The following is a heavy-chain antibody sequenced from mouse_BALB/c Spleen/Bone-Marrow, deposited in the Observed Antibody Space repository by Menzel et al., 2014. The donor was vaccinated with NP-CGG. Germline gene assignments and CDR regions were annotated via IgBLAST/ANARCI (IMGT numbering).Heavy chain of an antibody. CDR1: GFTFSSYY. J-gene: IGHJ4*01. Sequence: EVQLVESGGGLVKLGGSLKLSCAASGFTFSSYYMSWVRQTPEKRLELVAAISSNGGGTYYPDTVEGRFTISRDNAKNTLYLQMSSLRSEDTALYYCARRFTTGVTTGAMDYWGQGTSVTVSS. D-gene: IGHD1-1*01. CDR2: ISSNGGGT. V-gene: IGHV5-6-2*01. CDR3: ARRFTTGVTTGAMDY.